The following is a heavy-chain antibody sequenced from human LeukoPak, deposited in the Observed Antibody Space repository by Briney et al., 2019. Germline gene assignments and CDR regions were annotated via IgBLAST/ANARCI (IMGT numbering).Heavy chain of an antibody. CDR1: GFIFSSYW. J-gene: IGHJ4*01. V-gene: IGHV3-7*03. CDR2: IKQDGSQK. CDR3: AKSNYYHTSGLYFRPYYFDY. D-gene: IGHD3-22*01. Sequence: GGSLRLSCAASGFIFSSYWMTWVRQAPGKGLEWLANIKQDGSQKYYGDSVKGRFTISRDNSKNTLYLQMNSLRAEDTAIYYCAKSNYYHTSGLYFRPYYFDYWGQGTLVTVSS.